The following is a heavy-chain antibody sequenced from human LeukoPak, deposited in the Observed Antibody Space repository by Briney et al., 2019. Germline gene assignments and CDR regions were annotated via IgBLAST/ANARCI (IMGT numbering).Heavy chain of an antibody. J-gene: IGHJ6*02. CDR2: IDPNNGAT. Sequence: EASVTVSFKASGYSFTGYFIHWIRQAPGQGLEWMGRIDPNNGATSYAQKFQGRVTVTRDTSITTAYMEMTRLRSDDTAVYYCASAVMYRYYYYYGLDVWGQGTTVTVSS. V-gene: IGHV1-2*06. CDR1: GYSFTGYF. CDR3: ASAVMYRYYYYYGLDV. D-gene: IGHD1-1*01.